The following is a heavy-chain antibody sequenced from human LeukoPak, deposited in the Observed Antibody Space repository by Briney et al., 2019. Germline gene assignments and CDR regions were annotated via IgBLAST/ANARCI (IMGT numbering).Heavy chain of an antibody. J-gene: IGHJ4*02. Sequence: ASVKVSCKASGYTFTSYYMHWVRQAPGQGLEWMGIINPSGGSTSYAQKFQGRVTMTRDTSTSTVYMELSSLRSEDTAVYYCARAGGGYSYGYSLDYWGQGTLVTVSS. CDR2: INPSGGST. CDR1: GYTFTSYY. CDR3: ARAGGGYSYGYSLDY. V-gene: IGHV1-46*01. D-gene: IGHD5-18*01.